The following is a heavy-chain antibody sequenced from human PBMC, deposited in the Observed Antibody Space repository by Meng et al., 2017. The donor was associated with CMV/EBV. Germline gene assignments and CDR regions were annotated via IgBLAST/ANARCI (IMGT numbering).Heavy chain of an antibody. CDR1: GFTFSSYA. Sequence: GGSLRLSCAASGFTFSSYAMRWVRQAPGKGLEWVSAISGSGGGTYYADSVKGRFTISRDNSKNTLYLQMNSLRAEDTAVYYCAKDNSIFGVVIINLVYWGQGTLVTVSS. J-gene: IGHJ4*02. D-gene: IGHD3-3*01. CDR2: ISGSGGGT. V-gene: IGHV3-23*01. CDR3: AKDNSIFGVVIINLVY.